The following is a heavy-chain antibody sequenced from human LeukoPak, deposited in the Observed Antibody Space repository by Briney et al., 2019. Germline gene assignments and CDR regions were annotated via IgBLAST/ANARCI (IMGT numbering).Heavy chain of an antibody. J-gene: IGHJ6*03. D-gene: IGHD3-10*01. V-gene: IGHV4-59*01. Sequence: SETLSLTCTVSGGSISSYYWSWIRQPPGKGLEWIGYIYYSGSTNYNPSLKSRVTISVDTSKNQFSLKLSSVTAADMAVYYCARLRGFGADYYYYYMDVWGKGATVTVSS. CDR1: GGSISSYY. CDR2: IYYSGST. CDR3: ARLRGFGADYYYYYMDV.